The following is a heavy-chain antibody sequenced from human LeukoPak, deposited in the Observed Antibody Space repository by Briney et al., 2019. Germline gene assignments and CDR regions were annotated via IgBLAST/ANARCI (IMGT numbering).Heavy chain of an antibody. V-gene: IGHV4-34*01. J-gene: IGHJ5*02. CDR1: GGSFSGYY. CDR3: AREPVVSHGWFDP. CDR2: INHSGST. Sequence: SETLSLTCAVYGGSFSGYYWSWIRQPPGKGLEWIGEINHSGSTNYNPSLKSRVTISVDTSKNQFSLKLSSVTAADTAVYYCAREPVVSHGWFDPWGQGTLVTVSS. D-gene: IGHD2/OR15-2a*01.